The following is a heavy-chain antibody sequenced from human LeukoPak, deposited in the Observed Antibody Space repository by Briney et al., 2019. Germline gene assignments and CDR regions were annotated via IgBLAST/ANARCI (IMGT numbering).Heavy chain of an antibody. J-gene: IGHJ6*02. D-gene: IGHD1-26*01. Sequence: GGSLRLSCAAYGFTFRTYDMSWVRQTPGKGLEWVSVVGSAANTYYADSVNGRFTISRDNSKNTVYLQMNSLRVEDTAVYYCARDSSGGSYLDVWGQGATVTVSS. V-gene: IGHV3-23*01. CDR1: GFTFRTYD. CDR2: VGSAANT. CDR3: ARDSSGGSYLDV.